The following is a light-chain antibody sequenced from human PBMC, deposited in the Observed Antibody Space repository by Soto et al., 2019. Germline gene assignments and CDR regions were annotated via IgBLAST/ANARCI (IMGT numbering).Light chain of an antibody. CDR2: DVT. Sequence: QSVLSQPASVSGSPGQSITISCTGTSSDVGGFEYVSWYQHQPGKAPKLIIYDVTKRPSGVSNRFSASKSGNTASLTISGIQAEDEGDYYCGSSTRSTTSVFGTGTKLTVL. CDR3: GSSTRSTTSV. V-gene: IGLV2-14*01. J-gene: IGLJ1*01. CDR1: SSDVGGFEY.